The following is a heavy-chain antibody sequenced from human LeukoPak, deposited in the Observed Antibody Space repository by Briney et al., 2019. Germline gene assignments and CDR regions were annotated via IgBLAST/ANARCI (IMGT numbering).Heavy chain of an antibody. CDR3: ATESRLSSSWFYPPAV. J-gene: IGHJ4*02. CDR2: FDSGGNT. CDR1: GFTVSSNY. Sequence: GGSLRLSCAASGFTVSSNYMTWVRQAPGKGLEWVSIFDSGGNTYYADSVKGRFTISRDKSNNTLFLEMNSLRAEDTAVYYCATESRLSSSWFYPPAVWGQGTLVIVSS. V-gene: IGHV3-53*01. D-gene: IGHD6-13*01.